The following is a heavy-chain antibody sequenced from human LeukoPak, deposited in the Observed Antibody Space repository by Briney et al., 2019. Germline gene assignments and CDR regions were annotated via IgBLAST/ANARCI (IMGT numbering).Heavy chain of an antibody. CDR1: GGSVSGGNYY. J-gene: IGHJ4*02. CDR3: TRTGSTGGY. CDR2: IHYSGST. Sequence: SETLSLTCTVSGGSVSGGNYYCSWIRQSPGKGLEWIGYIHYSGSTVYNPSLKSRVTMSIDTSKNQFSLNLSSAIAADTAVYYCTRTGSTGGYWGQGTLVTVSS. V-gene: IGHV4-61*01. D-gene: IGHD1-7*01.